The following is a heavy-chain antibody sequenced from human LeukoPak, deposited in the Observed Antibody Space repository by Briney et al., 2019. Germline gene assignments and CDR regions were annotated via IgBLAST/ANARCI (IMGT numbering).Heavy chain of an antibody. CDR3: AKEETRAYGGD. Sequence: RPGGSLRLSCAASGFTFSSYAMSWVRQAPGKGLEWVSAISGCGTRTYYADSVKGRFTISRDNSKNTLYLQMNSLRAEDTAVYYCAKEETRAYGGDWGQGTLVTVSS. CDR2: ISGCGTRT. CDR1: GFTFSSYA. D-gene: IGHD4-23*01. V-gene: IGHV3-23*01. J-gene: IGHJ4*02.